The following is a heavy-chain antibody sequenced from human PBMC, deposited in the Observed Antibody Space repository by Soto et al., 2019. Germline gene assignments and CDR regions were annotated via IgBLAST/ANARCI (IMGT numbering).Heavy chain of an antibody. J-gene: IGHJ4*02. CDR2: IYYSGNA. CDR3: ARQYYFGSGSYYNRPVDF. D-gene: IGHD3-10*01. Sequence: QLQLQESGPGLVKPSETLSLTCTVSGGSISSSSYYWGWIRQPPGKGLEWIGSIYYSGNAYYNPSLKRRVTIYVDTAKNQSSLKLSSVTAADTAVYYCARQYYFGSGSYYNRPVDFWGQGTLVTVSS. CDR1: GGSISSSSYY. V-gene: IGHV4-39*01.